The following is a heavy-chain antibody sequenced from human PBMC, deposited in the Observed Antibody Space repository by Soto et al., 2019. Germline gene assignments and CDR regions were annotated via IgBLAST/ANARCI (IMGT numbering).Heavy chain of an antibody. Sequence: PSETLSLTCTVSGASISSSYWSWIRQPPGKGLEWIGYIFHSGTTNYNPSLKSRVTISVDTSKNQFSLNLSSLTTADTAVYFCARGGNRYSSTSPGVGGFDYWGQGTLVTVSS. CDR3: ARGGNRYSSTSPGVGGFDY. D-gene: IGHD5-12*01. CDR1: GASISSSY. V-gene: IGHV4-59*01. CDR2: IFHSGTT. J-gene: IGHJ4*02.